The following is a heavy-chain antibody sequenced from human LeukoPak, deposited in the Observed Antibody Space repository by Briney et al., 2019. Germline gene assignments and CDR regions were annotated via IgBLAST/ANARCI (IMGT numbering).Heavy chain of an antibody. CDR2: IKQDSSEK. J-gene: IGHJ6*03. Sequence: PGGSLRLSCAASGFMFTGYWMSWVRQAPGKGLEWVANIKQDSSEKYYVDSVKGRFTISRDTAKNSLYLQMNSLRDDDTAVYYCAKTTDNYYYYYMDVWGKGTTVTVSS. V-gene: IGHV3-7*01. CDR1: GFMFTGYW. D-gene: IGHD4-17*01. CDR3: AKTTDNYYYYYMDV.